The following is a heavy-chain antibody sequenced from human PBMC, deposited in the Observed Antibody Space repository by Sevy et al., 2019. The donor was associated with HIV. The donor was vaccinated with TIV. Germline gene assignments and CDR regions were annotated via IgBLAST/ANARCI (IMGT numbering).Heavy chain of an antibody. J-gene: IGHJ4*02. CDR2: ISGSGGNT. V-gene: IGHV3-23*01. CDR1: GFTFSSYA. Sequence: GSLRLSCAASGFTFSSYAMSWVRQAPGKGLEWVSTISGSGGNTFYADSVKGRFTISRDNSKNTLYLQMNSLRAEDTAVYYCAKDDNYAIDYWGQGTLVTVSS. CDR3: AKDDNYAIDY. D-gene: IGHD5-18*01.